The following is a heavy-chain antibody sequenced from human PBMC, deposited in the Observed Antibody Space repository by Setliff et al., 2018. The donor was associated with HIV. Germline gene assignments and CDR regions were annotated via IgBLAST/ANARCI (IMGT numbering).Heavy chain of an antibody. D-gene: IGHD3-10*01. J-gene: IGHJ6*03. CDR3: ARGRNYGSPYFYYMDV. V-gene: IGHV4-34*01. CDR2: IDHTGSN. Sequence: SSETLSLTCAVYGGSFSGYYWSWIRQPPGKGLEWLGEIDHTGSNNYNLSLKSRITMSADPSKNQFSLKVRSVIAADTALYYCARGRNYGSPYFYYMDVWATGTTVTVSS. CDR1: GGSFSGYY.